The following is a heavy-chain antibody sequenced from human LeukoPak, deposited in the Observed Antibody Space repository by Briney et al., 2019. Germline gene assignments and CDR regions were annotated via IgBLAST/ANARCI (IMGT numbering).Heavy chain of an antibody. Sequence: GGSLRLSCAASGFTFSIYSMNWVRQAPGKGLEWVSSISDSGSYIYYADSVKGRFTISRDNAKNSLYLQMNSLRAEDTAVYYCARSMGYCSGGSCFPYYGMDVWGQGTTVTVSS. D-gene: IGHD2-15*01. CDR1: GFTFSIYS. CDR3: ARSMGYCSGGSCFPYYGMDV. CDR2: ISDSGSYI. J-gene: IGHJ6*02. V-gene: IGHV3-21*01.